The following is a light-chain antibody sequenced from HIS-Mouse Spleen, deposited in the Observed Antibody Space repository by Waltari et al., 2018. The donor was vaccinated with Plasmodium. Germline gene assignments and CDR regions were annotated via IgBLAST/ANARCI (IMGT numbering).Light chain of an antibody. CDR1: SSDVGGYNY. CDR3: SSYAGSNNLV. V-gene: IGLV2-8*01. J-gene: IGLJ2*01. CDR2: EVS. Sequence: QSALTQPPSASGSPGQSVTISCTGTSSDVGGYNYVSWYQQHPGQAPKLMIYEVSKRPSGVPVRFSGPKSGNTASLTVSGLQAEDEADYYCSSYAGSNNLVFGGGTKLTVL.